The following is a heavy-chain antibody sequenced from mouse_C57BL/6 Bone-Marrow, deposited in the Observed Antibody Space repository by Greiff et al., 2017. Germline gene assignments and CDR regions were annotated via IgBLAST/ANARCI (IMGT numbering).Heavy chain of an antibody. CDR3: TRGYCSGSSPWKAY. J-gene: IGHJ3*01. CDR2: ISCGGDYF. Sequence: EVQVVESGEGLVKPGGSLKLSCAASGFTFSSYAMSWVRQTPEKRLEWVAYISCGGDYFYSEDTVKGRFTISRDNARNTLYLQMRSLETEDTDMYYYTRGYCSGSSPWKAYWGQGTLVTVTA. D-gene: IGHD1-1*01. V-gene: IGHV5-9-1*02. CDR1: GFTFSSYA.